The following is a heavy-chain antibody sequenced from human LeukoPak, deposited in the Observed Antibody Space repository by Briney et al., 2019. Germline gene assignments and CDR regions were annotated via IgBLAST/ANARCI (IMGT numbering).Heavy chain of an antibody. CDR1: GFTVSSDY. CDR3: ARNWFDP. V-gene: IGHV3-53*05. CDR2: IYSGGST. Sequence: GGYLRLSCAASGFTVSSDYMSWVRQAPGKGLEWVSVIYSGGSTYYADSVKGRFTISRDKSKNTVYLQMNSLRFEDTAMYYCARNWFDPWGQGTLVTVSS. J-gene: IGHJ5*02.